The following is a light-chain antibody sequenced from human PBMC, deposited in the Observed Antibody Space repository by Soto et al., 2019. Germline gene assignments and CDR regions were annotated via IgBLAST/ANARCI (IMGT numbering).Light chain of an antibody. CDR1: TGAGTSGHY. Sequence: QAVVTQEPSLTVSPGGTVTLTCGSSTGAGTSGHYPYWFQQKPGQAPRTLIYDTSNQHSWTPARFSGSLLGGKAALTLSGAQPEDEAEYYCLLSYSGARGVFGGGTKLTVL. V-gene: IGLV7-46*01. J-gene: IGLJ3*02. CDR2: DTS. CDR3: LLSYSGARGV.